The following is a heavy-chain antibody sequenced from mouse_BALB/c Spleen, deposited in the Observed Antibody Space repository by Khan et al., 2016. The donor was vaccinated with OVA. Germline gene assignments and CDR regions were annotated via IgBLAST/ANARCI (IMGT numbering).Heavy chain of an antibody. CDR3: ARVIYGSRDYFAY. V-gene: IGHV1-9*01. J-gene: IGHJ2*01. CDR2: ILPGSGSR. D-gene: IGHD1-1*01. Sequence: QVQLQQSGAELMKPGASVKISCKATGYTFSSYWLEWVKQRPGHGLEWIGEILPGSGSRNYNEKFKGKATFTADISSKTTYMQLRSLQYEDSAVFYCARVIYGSRDYFAYWGQGTTLTVSA. CDR1: GYTFSSYW.